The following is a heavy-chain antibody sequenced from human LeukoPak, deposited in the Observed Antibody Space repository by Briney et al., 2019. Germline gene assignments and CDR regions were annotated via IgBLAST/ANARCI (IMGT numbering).Heavy chain of an antibody. Sequence: GGSLRLSCAASGFTFSNYAMSWVRQAPGKGLEWVSAISGSGGSTYYADSVKGRFTICRDISNNTLYLQMNSLRAEDTAVYYCARINTAIFSSSDYWGQGTLVTVSS. V-gene: IGHV3-23*01. CDR2: ISGSGGST. CDR3: ARINTAIFSSSDY. D-gene: IGHD2-21*02. J-gene: IGHJ4*02. CDR1: GFTFSNYA.